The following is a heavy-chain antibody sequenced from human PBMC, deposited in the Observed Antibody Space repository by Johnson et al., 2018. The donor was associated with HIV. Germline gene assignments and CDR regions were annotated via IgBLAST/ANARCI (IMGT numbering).Heavy chain of an antibody. CDR2: ISYDGSNK. CDR3: ARVVEAARVPLHDAFEI. Sequence: QVQLVESGGGVVQPGRSLRLSCAASGFTFSSYAMHWVRQAPGKGLEWVAVISYDGSNKYYADSVKGRFTISRDNSKNTLYLQMNSLRAEDTAVFYCARVVEAARVPLHDAFEIWGQGTMVTVSS. D-gene: IGHD6-6*01. CDR1: GFTFSSYA. J-gene: IGHJ3*02. V-gene: IGHV3-30*04.